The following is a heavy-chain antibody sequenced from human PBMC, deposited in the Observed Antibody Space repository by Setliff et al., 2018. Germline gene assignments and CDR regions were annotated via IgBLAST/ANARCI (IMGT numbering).Heavy chain of an antibody. CDR2: INPNSGGT. CDR1: GYTLSRHY. CDR3: TKDLKKWLQFGWYFDL. Sequence: ASVKVSCKATGYTLSRHYMHWVRQAPGQGLEWMGWINPNSGGTNYAQKFQGRVSMTRDTSISTAFLELNGLRSDDTAVYYCTKDLKKWLQFGWYFDLWGRGTLVTVSS. D-gene: IGHD5-12*01. J-gene: IGHJ2*01. V-gene: IGHV1-2*02.